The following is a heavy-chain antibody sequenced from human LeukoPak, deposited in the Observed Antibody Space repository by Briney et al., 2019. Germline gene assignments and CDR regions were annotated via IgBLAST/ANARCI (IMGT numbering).Heavy chain of an antibody. D-gene: IGHD3-3*01. CDR3: ARDQHDLTGYYYYMDV. CDR1: GGSIISGSYY. Sequence: SQTLSLTCTVSGGSIISGSYYWSWIRQPAGKGLEWICRIYTSGSTNYNPSLKSRVTISVDTSKNQFSLKLSSVTAADTAVYYCARDQHDLTGYYYYMDVWGKGTTVTVSS. V-gene: IGHV4-61*02. J-gene: IGHJ6*03. CDR2: IYTSGST.